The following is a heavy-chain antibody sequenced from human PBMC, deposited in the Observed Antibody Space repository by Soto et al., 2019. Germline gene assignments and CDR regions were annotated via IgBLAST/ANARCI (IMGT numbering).Heavy chain of an antibody. CDR3: ARTWIRFGPNDY. V-gene: IGHV3-21*01. D-gene: IGHD3-16*01. CDR1: GCSINSYS. Sequence: NPWGTLSLTCEASGCSINSYSINCVRRYPSERLEWVCVISGNSGNIYYGDSVRSRFTISGDNAKKSVSLQMNTLRVEDTAIYYCARTWIRFGPNDYWGQGAPVTVSS. CDR2: ISGNSGNI. J-gene: IGHJ4*02.